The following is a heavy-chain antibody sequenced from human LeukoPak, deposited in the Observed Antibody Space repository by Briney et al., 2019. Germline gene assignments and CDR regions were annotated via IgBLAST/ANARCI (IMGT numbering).Heavy chain of an antibody. CDR1: GGTFSSYA. Sequence: ASVKVSCKASGGTFSSYAISWVRQAPGQGLEWMGGIIPIFATANYAQKFQGRVTITADESTSTAYMELSSLRSEDTAVYYCARDRYYYDSSGYYLNYWGQGTLVTVSS. D-gene: IGHD3-22*01. CDR3: ARDRYYYDSSGYYLNY. J-gene: IGHJ4*02. V-gene: IGHV1-69*13. CDR2: IIPIFATA.